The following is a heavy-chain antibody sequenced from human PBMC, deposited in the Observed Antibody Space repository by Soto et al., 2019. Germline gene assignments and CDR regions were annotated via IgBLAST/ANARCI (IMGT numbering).Heavy chain of an antibody. V-gene: IGHV4-39*01. CDR1: GGSIDSSSNY. D-gene: IGHD5-18*01. J-gene: IGHJ4*02. CDR3: ARHRSRYGSKAALDN. Sequence: QLQLQESGPALVKPSETLSLTCTISGGSIDSSSNYWGWIRQPPGKGLEWIRSPHYSGNTDFNPSPKSRVTISVDTSKNQFSLGLTSVTAADTAVYYCARHRSRYGSKAALDNWGQGTLVTVSS. CDR2: PHYSGNT.